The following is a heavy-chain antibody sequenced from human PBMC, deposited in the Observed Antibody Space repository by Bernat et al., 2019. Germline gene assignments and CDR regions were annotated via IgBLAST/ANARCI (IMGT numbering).Heavy chain of an antibody. CDR1: GFTFSNAW. CDR2: IKSKTAGGTT. D-gene: IGHD6-6*01. CDR3: TTSLRKYSTSDY. V-gene: IGHV3-15*01. J-gene: IGHJ4*02. Sequence: EVQLVESGGGLVKPGGSLRLSCTASGFTFSNAWMSWVRQAPGKGLEWVGRIKSKTAGGTTDYAAPVKGRFTISRDDSKNTLFLQMNSLETEDTAVYYCTTSLRKYSTSDYWGQGTLVTVSS.